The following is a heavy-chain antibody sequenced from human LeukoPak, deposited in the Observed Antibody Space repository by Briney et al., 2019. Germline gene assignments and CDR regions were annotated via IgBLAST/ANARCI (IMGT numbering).Heavy chain of an antibody. D-gene: IGHD3-3*01. CDR3: AKIGRRYDFWTGYYEEEVDYMDV. J-gene: IGHJ6*03. CDR1: GFTFSDYN. V-gene: IGHV3-11*04. Sequence: GGSLRLSCAASGFTFSDYNMRWIRQAPGKGLEWVSYISSSGSTIYYADSVKGRFTISRDNAKNSLYLQMNSLRAEDTAVYYCAKIGRRYDFWTGYYEEEVDYMDVWGKGTTVTVSS. CDR2: ISSSGSTI.